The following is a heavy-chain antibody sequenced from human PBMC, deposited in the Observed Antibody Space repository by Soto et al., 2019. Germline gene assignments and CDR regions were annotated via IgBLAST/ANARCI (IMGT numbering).Heavy chain of an antibody. V-gene: IGHV3-15*07. Sequence: GGSLRLSCAASGSTFSNAWMNWVRQAQGKGLEWVGRIKSKTDGGTTDYAAPVKGRFTISRDDSKNTLYLQMNSLKTEDTAVYYCTTDTNYVTYGMDVWGQGTTVTVSS. CDR3: TTDTNYVTYGMDV. CDR1: GSTFSNAW. J-gene: IGHJ6*02. CDR2: IKSKTDGGTT. D-gene: IGHD3-16*01.